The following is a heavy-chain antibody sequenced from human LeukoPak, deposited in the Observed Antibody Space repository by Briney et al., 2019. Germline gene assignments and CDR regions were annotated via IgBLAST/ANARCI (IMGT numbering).Heavy chain of an antibody. D-gene: IGHD2/OR15-2a*01. V-gene: IGHV3-23*01. CDR1: GFTFGDYA. Sequence: PGGSLRLSCTASGFTFGDYAMSWVRQAPGKGLEWVSAISGSGGSTYYADSVKGRFTISRDNSKNTLYLQMNSLRAEDTAVYYCAKVMMEDTSYGPHGYWGQGTLVTVSS. J-gene: IGHJ4*02. CDR3: AKVMMEDTSYGPHGY. CDR2: ISGSGGST.